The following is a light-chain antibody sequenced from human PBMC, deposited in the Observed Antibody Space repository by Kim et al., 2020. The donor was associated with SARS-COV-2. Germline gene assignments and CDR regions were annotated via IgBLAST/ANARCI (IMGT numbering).Light chain of an antibody. V-gene: IGKV3-15*01. CDR1: QSVRSY. CDR3: QQHHSWPLT. Sequence: VSPGERATLSCRASQSVRSYLAWYQQKPGQAPRLLIYDASTRDTGIPARFSGSGSGTDFTLTISSLQPEDFAVYYCQQHHSWPLTFGRGTKVEIK. CDR2: DAS. J-gene: IGKJ4*02.